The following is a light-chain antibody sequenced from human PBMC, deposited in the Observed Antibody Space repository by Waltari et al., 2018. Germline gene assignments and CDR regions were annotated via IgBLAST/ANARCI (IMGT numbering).Light chain of an antibody. CDR1: GSNIGAGYD. J-gene: IGLJ2*01. V-gene: IGLV1-40*01. Sequence: QSVLTQPPSVSGAPGQRVTISCTGGGSNIGAGYDVHWYRQLPGKAPELLIYGVNNRPSGVPDRFFGSLSGTSASLAITGLRAEDEADYYCQSYDTSLSVVFGGGTKLTV. CDR2: GVN. CDR3: QSYDTSLSVV.